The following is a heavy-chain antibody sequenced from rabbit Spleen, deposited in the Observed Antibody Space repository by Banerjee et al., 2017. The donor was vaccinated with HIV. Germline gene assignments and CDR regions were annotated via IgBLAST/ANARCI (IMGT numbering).Heavy chain of an antibody. Sequence: QEQLVESGGGLVQPGGSLKLSCKVSGIDFSSYGISWVRQAPGKGLEWIGCIYAGSGGSTYYANWAKGRFTISKTSSTTVTLQVTSLTAADTATYFCARDLVAAIGWNFNWWGPGTLVTVS. J-gene: IGHJ4*01. D-gene: IGHD3-1*01. CDR1: GIDFSSYG. CDR2: IYAGSGGST. CDR3: ARDLVAAIGWNFNW. V-gene: IGHV1S45*01.